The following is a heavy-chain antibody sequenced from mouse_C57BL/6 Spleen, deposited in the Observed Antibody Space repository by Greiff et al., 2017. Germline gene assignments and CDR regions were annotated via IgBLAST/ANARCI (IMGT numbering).Heavy chain of an antibody. Sequence: VKLQQPGAELVKPGASVKVSCKASGYTFTSYWMHWVKQRPGQGLEWIGRIHPSDSDTNYNQKFKGKATLTVDKSSSTAYMQLSSLTSEDSAVYYGAIELRLPIFDYWGQGTTLTVSS. J-gene: IGHJ2*01. CDR2: IHPSDSDT. CDR1: GYTFTSYW. CDR3: AIELRLPIFDY. V-gene: IGHV1-74*01. D-gene: IGHD3-2*02.